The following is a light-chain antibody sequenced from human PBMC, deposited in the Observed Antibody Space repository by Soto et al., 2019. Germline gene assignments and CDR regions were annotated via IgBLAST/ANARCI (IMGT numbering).Light chain of an antibody. CDR3: QQYGNSPQT. V-gene: IGKV3-20*01. CDR1: QSVNSSY. Sequence: EIVLTQSPGTLSLSPGERVTLSCRASQSVNSSYLAWYQHKPGQAPRLLIYGASTRATGIPDRFSGSGSGTDFTLTIARLEPGDFAVYYCQQYGNSPQTFGQGTKGGYQ. J-gene: IGKJ1*01. CDR2: GAS.